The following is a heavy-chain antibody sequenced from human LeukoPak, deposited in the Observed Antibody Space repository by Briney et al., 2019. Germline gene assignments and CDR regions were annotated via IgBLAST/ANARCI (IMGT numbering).Heavy chain of an antibody. D-gene: IGHD6-13*01. Sequence: QSGGSLRLSCAASGFTXXSSWMSXVRQAPGKGLXXXXXIKKDGSETYYVDSVKGRFTISRDNAKNSLYLQMNSLRAEDTAIYYCARGRYSSTTYYFDSWGQGTLVTVSS. V-gene: IGHV3-7*03. CDR1: GFTXXSSW. CDR3: ARGRYSSTTYYFDS. CDR2: IKKDGSET. J-gene: IGHJ4*02.